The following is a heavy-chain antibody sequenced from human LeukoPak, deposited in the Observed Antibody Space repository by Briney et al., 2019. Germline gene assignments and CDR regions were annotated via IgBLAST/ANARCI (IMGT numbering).Heavy chain of an antibody. CDR1: GYTFTSYY. CDR3: ARDWSRDGYNRHYFDY. D-gene: IGHD5-24*01. Sequence: ASVKVSCKASGYTFTSYYMHWVRQAPGQGLEWMGIINPSGGSTSYAQKFQGRVTMTRDTSTSTVYMELSSLRSEDTAVYYCARDWSRDGYNRHYFDYWGQGTLVTVSS. CDR2: INPSGGST. J-gene: IGHJ4*02. V-gene: IGHV1-46*01.